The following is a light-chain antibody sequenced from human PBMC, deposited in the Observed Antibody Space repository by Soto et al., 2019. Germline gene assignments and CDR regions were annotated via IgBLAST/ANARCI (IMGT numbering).Light chain of an antibody. V-gene: IGLV2-14*01. CDR1: SNDVGGYDY. CDR2: EVT. J-gene: IGLJ2*01. CDR3: SSYTSYNHVV. Sequence: QSALTQPASVCGSPGQSITISCTGTSNDVGGYDYVSWYQQYPGKAPKLIIYEVTSRPSGVSDRFSGSKSGNTASLTLSGVQAEDEADYHCSSYTSYNHVVFGGGTKLTVL.